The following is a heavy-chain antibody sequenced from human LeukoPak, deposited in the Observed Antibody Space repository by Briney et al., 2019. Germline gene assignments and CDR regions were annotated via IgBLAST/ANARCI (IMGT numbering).Heavy chain of an antibody. CDR3: ASAITMVRGVIMTYFDY. V-gene: IGHV4-34*01. J-gene: IGHJ4*02. CDR2: INNSGST. D-gene: IGHD3-10*01. Sequence: SETLSLTCAVYGGSFSGYYWNWIRQPPGKGLEWIGEINNSGSTNYNPSLKSRVTISRDTSKNQFSLKLSSVTASDTAVYYCASAITMVRGVIMTYFDYWGQGTLVTVSS. CDR1: GGSFSGYY.